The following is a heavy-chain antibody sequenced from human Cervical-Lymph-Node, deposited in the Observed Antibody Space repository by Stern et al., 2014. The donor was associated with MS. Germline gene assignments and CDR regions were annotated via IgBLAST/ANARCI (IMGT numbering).Heavy chain of an antibody. J-gene: IGHJ4*02. CDR3: ARGVFNTFYFDY. CDR1: GFTVSSNY. V-gene: IGHV3-53*01. CDR2: IYIGGSA. Sequence: EVQLVESGGGLVQPGGSLRLSCAASGFTVSSNYMTWVRRAPGKGLEWVSVIYIGGSAYYADSVKCRFTISRDNSKNTLDLQMNSLTVEDTAVYYCARGVFNTFYFDYWGQGTLVTVSS. D-gene: IGHD2/OR15-2a*01.